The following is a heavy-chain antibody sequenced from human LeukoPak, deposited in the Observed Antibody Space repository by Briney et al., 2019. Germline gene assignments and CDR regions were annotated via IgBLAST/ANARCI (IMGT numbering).Heavy chain of an antibody. CDR2: INPSGGT. D-gene: IGHD3-10*01. J-gene: IGHJ4*02. CDR1: GYTFSIYN. Sequence: ASVKVSCKASGYTFSIYNMHWVRQAPGQGLEWMGIINPSGGTSYAQKLQGRITMTRDTSTSTVYMELSSLRSEDTAVYYCARGGSLWFGESYGDYWGQGTLVTVSS. CDR3: ARGGSLWFGESYGDY. V-gene: IGHV1-46*01.